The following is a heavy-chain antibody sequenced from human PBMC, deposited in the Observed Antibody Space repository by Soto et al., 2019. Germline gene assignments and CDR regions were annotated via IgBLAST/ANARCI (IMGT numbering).Heavy chain of an antibody. CDR3: ARENSNMRDVIRIPPDC. V-gene: IGHV1-18*01. CDR2: ISASNGNT. J-gene: IGHJ4*02. CDR1: GYTFSSYG. D-gene: IGHD3-16*01. Sequence: ASVKVSCKASGYTFSSYGISWVRQAPGQGLEWMGWISASNGNTDYAQSLQGRITMTTDTSTSPAYMELRSLSSDDTAVYYCARENSNMRDVIRIPPDCWGQGTLVIVSS.